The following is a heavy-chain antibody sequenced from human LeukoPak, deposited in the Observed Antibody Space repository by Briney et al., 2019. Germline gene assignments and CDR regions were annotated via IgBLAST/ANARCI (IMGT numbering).Heavy chain of an antibody. J-gene: IGHJ5*02. CDR3: ARGDWFDP. CDR1: GYTFTSYD. Sequence: ASVKVSCKASGYTFTSYDINWVRQAAGQGLEWMGWVSGYNGNTNYAQKFEGRVAMTTNKSSSTAYMELRSLKSDDTAIYYCARGDWFDPWGQGTLVTVSS. V-gene: IGHV1-18*01. D-gene: IGHD2-21*01. CDR2: VSGYNGNT.